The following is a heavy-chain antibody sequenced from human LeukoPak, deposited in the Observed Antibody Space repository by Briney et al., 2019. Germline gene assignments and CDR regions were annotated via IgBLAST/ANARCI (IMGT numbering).Heavy chain of an antibody. CDR3: AKSFIQLWLLSFDY. J-gene: IGHJ4*02. CDR2: ISYDGSNK. V-gene: IGHV3-30*18. Sequence: GGSLRLSCAASGFTFSSYGMHWVRQAPGKGLEWVAVISYDGSNKYYADSVKGRFTISRDNSKNTLYLQMNSLRAEDTAVYYCAKSFIQLWLLSFDYWGQGTLVTVSS. D-gene: IGHD5-18*01. CDR1: GFTFSSYG.